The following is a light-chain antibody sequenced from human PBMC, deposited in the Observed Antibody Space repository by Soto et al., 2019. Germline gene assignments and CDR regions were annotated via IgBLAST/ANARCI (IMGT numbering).Light chain of an antibody. CDR3: TSYTTDSTLV. V-gene: IGLV2-14*01. CDR1: SSDVGDYNF. Sequence: QSALTQPASVSGSPGQSITISCTGTSSDVGDYNFVSWYQHHPGKAPKLMIYEVSNRPSGVSNRFSASKSGNTASLTISGLQAEDEADYYCTSYTTDSTLVFGPGTKLTVL. J-gene: IGLJ1*01. CDR2: EVS.